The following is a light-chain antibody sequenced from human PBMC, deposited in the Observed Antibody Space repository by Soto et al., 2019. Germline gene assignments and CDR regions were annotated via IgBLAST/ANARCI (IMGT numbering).Light chain of an antibody. CDR3: CSYTSISTLV. CDR2: DVN. J-gene: IGLJ2*01. Sequence: QSALTQPASVSGSPGQSITISCTGPSSDVGGYDYVSWCQQHPGKAPELIIYDVNNRPSGVSNRFSGSKSGNTASLTISGLKAEDEADYYCCSYTSISTLVFGGGTKLTVL. CDR1: SSDVGGYDY. V-gene: IGLV2-14*03.